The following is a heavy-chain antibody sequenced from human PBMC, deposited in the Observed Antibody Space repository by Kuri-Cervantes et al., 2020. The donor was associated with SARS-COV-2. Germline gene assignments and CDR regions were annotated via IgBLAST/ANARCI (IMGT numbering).Heavy chain of an antibody. CDR2: IYYSGST. CDR3: ARDPTGLQYYFDY. V-gene: IGHV4-28*03. CDR1: GYSISSSNW. J-gene: IGHJ4*02. D-gene: IGHD4-11*01. Sequence: SETLSLTCAVSGYSISSSNWWGWIRQPPGKGLEWIGYIYYSGSTYYNQSLKSRVTISVDTSKNQFSLKLSSVTAADTAVYYCARDPTGLQYYFDYWGQGTLVTVSS.